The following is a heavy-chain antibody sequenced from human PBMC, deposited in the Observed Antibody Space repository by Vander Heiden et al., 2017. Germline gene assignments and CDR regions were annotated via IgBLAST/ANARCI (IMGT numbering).Heavy chain of an antibody. V-gene: IGHV5-51*03. CDR3: ARLTPLSGSPKEDAFDI. CDR1: GYSLPGSS. Sequence: EVQLAQTGAVVKKPGEQLKIACTGSGYSLPGSSPGWVRQMPGKGLECMGIIYPGDSDTRYSPSFQGQVTISADKSISTAYLQWSSLKASDTAMYYCARLTPLSGSPKEDAFDIWGQGTMVTVSS. J-gene: IGHJ3*02. D-gene: IGHD1-26*01. CDR2: IYPGDSDT.